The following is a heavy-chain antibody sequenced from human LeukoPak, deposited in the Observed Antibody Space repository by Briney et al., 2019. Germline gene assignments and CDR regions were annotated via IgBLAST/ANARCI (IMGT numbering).Heavy chain of an antibody. V-gene: IGHV4-59*08. CDR3: ARLTPITPYYYDSSPDAFDI. CDR1: GRSNSRYH. J-gene: IGHJ3*02. Sequence: SETQSLTYTVSGRSNSRYHRSWIRHPPGKGLESIGYNYHSGNPNHNPSLKRRVTISVDTSKNQFSLKLSSVTAADTAVYYCARLTPITPYYYDSSPDAFDIWGQGTMVTVSS. CDR2: NYHSGNP. D-gene: IGHD3-22*01.